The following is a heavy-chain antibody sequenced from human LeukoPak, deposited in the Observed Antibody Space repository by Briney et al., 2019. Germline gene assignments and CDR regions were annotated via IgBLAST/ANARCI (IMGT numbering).Heavy chain of an antibody. V-gene: IGHV3-30-3*01. J-gene: IGHJ4*02. CDR1: GFTFSSYA. CDR2: ISYDGSNK. CDR3: ARGEDDYGDYFDY. D-gene: IGHD4-17*01. Sequence: GRALRLSCAASGFTFSSYAMHRVRQAPGKGLEWVAVISYDGSNKYYADSVKGRFTTSRDNSKNTLYLQMNSLRAEDTAVYYCARGEDDYGDYFDYWGQGTLVTVSS.